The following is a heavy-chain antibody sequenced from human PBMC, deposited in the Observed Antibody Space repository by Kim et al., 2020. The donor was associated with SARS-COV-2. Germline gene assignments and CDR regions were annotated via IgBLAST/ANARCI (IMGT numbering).Heavy chain of an antibody. Sequence: GGSLRLSCTTSGFTFTGYGMSWVRQAPGKGLEWVSSIDGSGGTTYYVDSVKGRFTISRDNAKRTLYLQMNTLRADDTAVYYCMKGCCGWICDHWGQGTLVTVSS. J-gene: IGHJ4*02. CDR1: GFTFTGYG. V-gene: IGHV3-23*01. D-gene: IGHD5-12*01. CDR3: MKGCCGWICDH. CDR2: IDGSGGTT.